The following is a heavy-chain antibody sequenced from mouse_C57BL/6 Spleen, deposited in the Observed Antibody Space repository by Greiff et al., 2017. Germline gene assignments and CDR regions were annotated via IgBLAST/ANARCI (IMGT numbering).Heavy chain of an antibody. D-gene: IGHD4-1*01. CDR3: ARWNWEAY. J-gene: IGHJ3*01. V-gene: IGHV1-26*01. CDR1: GYTFTDYY. CDR2: INPNNGGT. Sequence: VQLQQSGPELVKPGASVKISCKASGYTFTDYYMNWVKQSHGKSLEWIGDINPNNGGTSYNQKFKGKATLTVDKSSSTAYMELRSLTSEDSAVYYCARWNWEAYWGQGTLVTVSA.